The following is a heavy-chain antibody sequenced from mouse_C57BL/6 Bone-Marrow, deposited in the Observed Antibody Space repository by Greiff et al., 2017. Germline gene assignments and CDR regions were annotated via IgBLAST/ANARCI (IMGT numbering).Heavy chain of an antibody. CDR1: GYTFTDYY. CDR2: INPNNGGT. Sequence: EVQLQQSGPELVKPGASVKISCKASGYTFTDYYMNWVKQRHGKSLEWIGDINPNNGGTSYNQKFNGKATLTVDKSSSTAYMELRSLTSEDSAVSYCARSMDYGSSFDWYFDVWGTGTTVTVSS. J-gene: IGHJ1*03. D-gene: IGHD1-1*01. V-gene: IGHV1-26*01. CDR3: ARSMDYGSSFDWYFDV.